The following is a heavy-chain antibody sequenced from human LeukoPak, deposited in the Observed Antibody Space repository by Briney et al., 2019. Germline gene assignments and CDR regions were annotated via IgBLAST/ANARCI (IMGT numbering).Heavy chain of an antibody. CDR1: GFIFSDFS. CDR3: ARDRGSWFDY. Sequence: PGGSLRLSCTVSGFIFSDFSMSWVRQAPGKGLEWVSYISSSSSTIYYADSVKGRFTISRDNAKNSLYLQMNSLRAEDTAVYYCARDRGSWFDYWGQGTLVTVSS. J-gene: IGHJ4*02. D-gene: IGHD1-26*01. CDR2: ISSSSSTI. V-gene: IGHV3-48*01.